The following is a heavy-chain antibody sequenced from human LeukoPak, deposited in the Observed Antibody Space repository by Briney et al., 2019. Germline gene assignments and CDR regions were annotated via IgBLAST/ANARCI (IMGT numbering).Heavy chain of an antibody. CDR3: AKGGAYYYVSSGYFDY. V-gene: IGHV3-23*01. J-gene: IGHJ4*02. CDR1: GFIFSNFA. CDR2: ISGSGSNT. D-gene: IGHD3-22*01. Sequence: PGGSLRLSCAASGFIFSNFAMSWVRQAPGKELEWVSAISGSGSNTYYADSVKGRFTISRDISKNTLFLQMNSLRAEDTAVYYCAKGGAYYYVSSGYFDYWGQGALVTVSS.